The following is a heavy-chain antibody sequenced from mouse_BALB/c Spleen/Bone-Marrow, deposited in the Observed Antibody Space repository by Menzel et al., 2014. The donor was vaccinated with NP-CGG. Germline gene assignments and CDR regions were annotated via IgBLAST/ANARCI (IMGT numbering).Heavy chain of an antibody. Sequence: VKLQESGAELVRPGTSVKVSCKASGYAFTNYLIEWVKQRPGQGLEWIGVINPGSGGTNYNEKFKGKATQTADKSSSTAYMQLSSLTSDDSAVYFCARQLGPPYAMDYWGQGTSVTVSS. J-gene: IGHJ4*01. D-gene: IGHD3-1*01. CDR2: INPGSGGT. CDR1: GYAFTNYL. V-gene: IGHV1-54*01. CDR3: ARQLGPPYAMDY.